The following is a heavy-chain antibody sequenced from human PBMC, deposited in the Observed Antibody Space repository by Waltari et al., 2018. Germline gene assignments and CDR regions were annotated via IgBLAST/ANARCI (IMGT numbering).Heavy chain of an antibody. J-gene: IGHJ4*02. Sequence: EVQLLESGRGLVQTGGSLRLSWAASGFTCSSSSMGWVRQAPGKGLEWVSAIRGSGGSTYYADSVKGRFTISRDNSKNTLYLQMNSLRAEDTAVYYCAKTPVAYYGSGSYPNYWGQGTLVTVSS. V-gene: IGHV3-23*01. D-gene: IGHD3-10*01. CDR1: GFTCSSSS. CDR2: IRGSGGST. CDR3: AKTPVAYYGSGSYPNY.